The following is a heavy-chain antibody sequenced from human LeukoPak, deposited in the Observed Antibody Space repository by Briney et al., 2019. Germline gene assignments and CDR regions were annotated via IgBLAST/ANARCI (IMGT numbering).Heavy chain of an antibody. D-gene: IGHD6-19*01. CDR3: ARDKDVAGTGYFDY. CDR1: GFTFSSYA. J-gene: IGHJ4*02. V-gene: IGHV3-30*04. Sequence: GRSLRLSCAASGFTFSSYAMHWVRQAPGKGRERVAVISYDGSNKYYADSVKSRFTISRDNSKNTLYLQMNSLRAEDTAVYYCARDKDVAGTGYFDYWGQGTLVTVSS. CDR2: ISYDGSNK.